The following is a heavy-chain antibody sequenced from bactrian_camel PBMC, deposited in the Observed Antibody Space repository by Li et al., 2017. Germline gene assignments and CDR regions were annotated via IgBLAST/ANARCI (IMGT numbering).Heavy chain of an antibody. Sequence: HVQLVESGGDLVQPGGSLRLSCAASGSSFSSSSSFSSSYMTWVRQGPGKGLEWVSSISYDGSTTYYADSVKGRFTISQDNAKNTLYLHMNSLKPEDTAMYYCAAGGQSCGLTLDLYNYWGQGTQVTVS. CDR1: GSSFSSSSSFSSSY. CDR2: ISYDGSTT. V-gene: IGHV3-2*01. J-gene: IGHJ4*01. D-gene: IGHD5*01. CDR3: AAGGQSCGLTLDLYNY.